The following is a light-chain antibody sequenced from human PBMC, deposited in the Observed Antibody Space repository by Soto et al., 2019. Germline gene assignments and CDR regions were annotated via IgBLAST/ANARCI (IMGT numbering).Light chain of an antibody. CDR3: ISYSSSATLYV. V-gene: IGLV2-14*01. Sequence: QSALTQPASVSGSPGQSISISCTGTSSDIGGSKYVSWYQQHPGTAPKLLIYEVTYRPSGVSDRFSGSKSGNTASLTVSGLQAEDEADYYCISYSSSATLYVFGTGTKLTAL. J-gene: IGLJ1*01. CDR2: EVT. CDR1: SSDIGGSKY.